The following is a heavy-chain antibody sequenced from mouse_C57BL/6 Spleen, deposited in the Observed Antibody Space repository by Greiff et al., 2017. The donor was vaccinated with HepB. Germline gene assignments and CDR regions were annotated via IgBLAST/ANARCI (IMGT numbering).Heavy chain of an antibody. Sequence: QVQLQQSGAELVKPGASVKLSCKASGYTFTSYWMQWVKQRPGQGLEWIGEIDPSDSYTNYNQKFKGKATLTVDTSSSTAYMQLSSLTSEDSAVYYCARSRYYGSSPFAYWGQGTLVTVSA. CDR3: ARSRYYGSSPFAY. CDR2: IDPSDSYT. J-gene: IGHJ3*01. D-gene: IGHD1-1*01. CDR1: GYTFTSYW. V-gene: IGHV1-50*01.